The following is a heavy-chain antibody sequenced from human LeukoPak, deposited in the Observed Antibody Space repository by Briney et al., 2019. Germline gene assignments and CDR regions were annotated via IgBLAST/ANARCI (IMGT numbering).Heavy chain of an antibody. V-gene: IGHV4-59*01. CDR2: IYYSGPT. J-gene: IGHJ3*02. CDR1: GTFINNYY. Sequence: SETLSLTCIVSGTFINNYYWTWIRQPPGKGLEWIGYIYYSGPTNSNPSLKSRVTISIDKSKNQFSLKLTSVTAADTAFYYCARVNDGDYGAFDIWGQGTMVTVPS. D-gene: IGHD4-17*01. CDR3: ARVNDGDYGAFDI.